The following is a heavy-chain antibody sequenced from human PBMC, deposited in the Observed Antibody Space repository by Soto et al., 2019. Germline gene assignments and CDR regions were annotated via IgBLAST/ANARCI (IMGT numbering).Heavy chain of an antibody. D-gene: IGHD3-16*02. CDR3: EGLSVRFDY. CDR1: GLTFRSYA. J-gene: IGHJ4*02. CDR2: ISGSGGRT. V-gene: IGHV3-23*01. Sequence: GGSLRLSCAASGLTFRSYAMSWVRQAPGKGLEWVAAISGSGGRTYYADSVRGRFTISRDNSKNTLYLQMNSLRAEDTAVYYCEGLSVRFDYWGQGTLVTVSS.